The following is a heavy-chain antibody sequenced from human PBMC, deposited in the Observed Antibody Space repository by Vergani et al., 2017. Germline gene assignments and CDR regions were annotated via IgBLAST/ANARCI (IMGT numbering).Heavy chain of an antibody. Sequence: EVQLVESGGGLVQPGGSLKVSCAASGFTFSGSAMHWVRQASAKGLEWVGRIRNKANNYATAYAASVKGRFTISRDDAKNTTYLQMNSLKTEDTAMYYCTRMGGLGEPFDYWGQGTLVTVSS. D-gene: IGHD3-16*01. CDR2: IRNKANNYAT. J-gene: IGHJ4*02. V-gene: IGHV3-73*01. CDR1: GFTFSGSA. CDR3: TRMGGLGEPFDY.